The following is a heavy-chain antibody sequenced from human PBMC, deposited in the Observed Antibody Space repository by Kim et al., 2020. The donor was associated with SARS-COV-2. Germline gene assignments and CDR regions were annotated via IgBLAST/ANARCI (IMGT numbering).Heavy chain of an antibody. CDR3: ARVGQWLAFDY. J-gene: IGHJ4*02. D-gene: IGHD6-19*01. CDR1: GFSVSSNY. V-gene: IGHV3-53*01. CDR2: IYSGGST. Sequence: GGSLRLSCAASGFSVSSNYMSWVRQAPGKGLEWLSVIYSGGSTYYADSVKGRFTISRDNSKNTLYLQLTSLRAEDTAVYYCARVGQWLAFDYWGQGTLVTVAS.